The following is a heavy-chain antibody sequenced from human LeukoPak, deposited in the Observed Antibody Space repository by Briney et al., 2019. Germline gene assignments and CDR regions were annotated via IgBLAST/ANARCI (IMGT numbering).Heavy chain of an antibody. J-gene: IGHJ4*02. Sequence: GGSLRLSCAASGFTFSGSAMHWVRQASGKGLELVGRIRSKANSYATAYAASVKGRFTISRDDSKNTAYLQMNSLKTEDTAVYYCTRQGYGDYDGYWGQGTLVTVSS. V-gene: IGHV3-73*01. CDR2: IRSKANSYAT. D-gene: IGHD4-17*01. CDR1: GFTFSGSA. CDR3: TRQGYGDYDGY.